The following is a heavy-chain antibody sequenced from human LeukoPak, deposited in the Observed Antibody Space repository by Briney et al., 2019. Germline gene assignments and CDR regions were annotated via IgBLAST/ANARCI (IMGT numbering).Heavy chain of an antibody. CDR1: GGNFRNYG. D-gene: IGHD6-13*01. CDR3: ATDPNPYSSTSGYFDF. Sequence: GALVKVSCKASGGNFRNYGFHWVRQAPGQGLEWMGGMLPIFGTANYAQKFQGRVTITADESSNTASLDLSSLTSEDTAVYYCATDPNPYSSTSGYFDFWGQGTLVTVSS. CDR2: MLPIFGTA. J-gene: IGHJ4*02. V-gene: IGHV1-69*13.